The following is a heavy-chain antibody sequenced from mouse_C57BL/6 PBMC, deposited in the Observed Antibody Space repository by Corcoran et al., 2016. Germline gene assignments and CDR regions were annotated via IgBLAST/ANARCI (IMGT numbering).Heavy chain of an antibody. V-gene: IGHV1-19*01. CDR2: INPYNGGT. D-gene: IGHD2-3*01. J-gene: IGHJ3*01. Sequence: EVQLQQSGPVLVKRAASVKVWRKASGYTFTDYYMNWVKQSHGKSLEWIGVINPYNGGTGYNQKFKGKATLTVDKSSSTAYMELNSLTSEDSAVYYCARSDGYFPWFAYWGQGTLVTVSA. CDR1: GYTFTDYY. CDR3: ARSDGYFPWFAY.